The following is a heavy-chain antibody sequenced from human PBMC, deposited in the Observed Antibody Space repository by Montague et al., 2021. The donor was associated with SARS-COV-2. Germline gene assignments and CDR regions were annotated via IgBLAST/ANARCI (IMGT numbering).Heavy chain of an antibody. V-gene: IGHV4-59*01. CDR2: IFRSAAT. CDR3: ARTSRGSGYFYGVDV. D-gene: IGHD3-22*01. J-gene: IGHJ6*02. Sequence: SETLSLTCTVSGDSISGYYWSWIRQPPRMGLEWIGYIFRSAATNYNPTPKSRVIISLDTYKNQYSLRLSFVTAAATAIYCCARTSRGSGYFYGVDVWGQGTTVTVSS. CDR1: GDSISGYY.